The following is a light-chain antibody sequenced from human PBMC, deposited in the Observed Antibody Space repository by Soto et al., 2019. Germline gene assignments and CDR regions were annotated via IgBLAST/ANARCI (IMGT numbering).Light chain of an antibody. CDR2: RAS. V-gene: IGKV3-15*01. CDR3: QQSYTSPVT. Sequence: EIVMTQSPATLAGSPGETVTLSCRASQSLGGNLAWYQQKPGQAPRLLIFRASTRATGVPARFSGGGSGTDFTLTISSLQPEDFGTYYCQQSYTSPVTFGGGTKVDIK. CDR1: QSLGGN. J-gene: IGKJ4*01.